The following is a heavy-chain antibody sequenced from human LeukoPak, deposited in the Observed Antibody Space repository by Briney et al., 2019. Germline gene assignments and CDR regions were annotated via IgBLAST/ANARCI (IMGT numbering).Heavy chain of an antibody. V-gene: IGHV4-31*03. CDR3: ARASRLYDILTGYYPGGGFDP. Sequence: SQTLSLTCTVSGGSISSGGYYWSWIRQHPGKGLEWIGYIYYSGSTYYNPSLKSRVTISVVTSKNQFSLKLSSVTAADTAVYYCARASRLYDILTGYYPGGGFDPWGQGTLVTVSS. CDR2: IYYSGST. D-gene: IGHD3-9*01. J-gene: IGHJ5*02. CDR1: GGSISSGGYY.